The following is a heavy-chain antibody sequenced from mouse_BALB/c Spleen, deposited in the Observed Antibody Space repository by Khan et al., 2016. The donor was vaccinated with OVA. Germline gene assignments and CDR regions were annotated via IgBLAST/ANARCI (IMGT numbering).Heavy chain of an antibody. J-gene: IGHJ4*01. Sequence: EVQLPESGPGLVKPSQSLSLTCTVTGYSITSNYAWNWIRQFPGNKLEWMGYISYSGTTSYNPSLKSRISITRNTSKNQFFLQLNSVTTEDTATYYCARGNYYGYAMDYWGQGTSVTVSS. CDR3: ARGNYYGYAMDY. CDR2: ISYSGTT. D-gene: IGHD1-1*01. V-gene: IGHV3-2*02. CDR1: GYSITSNYA.